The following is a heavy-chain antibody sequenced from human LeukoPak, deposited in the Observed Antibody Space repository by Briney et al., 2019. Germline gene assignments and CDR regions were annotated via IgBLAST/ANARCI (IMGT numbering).Heavy chain of an antibody. D-gene: IGHD6-13*01. CDR1: GGSITSRNYY. CDR2: AYHSGST. Sequence: KPSETLPLTCTVSGGSITSRNYYWGWIRQPPGQGLEWIGNAYHSGSTNYNPSLKSRVTISVDTSKNQFSLTLTSVTAADTAAYYCARHSYSSSYNNPGNWFDPWGQGTLVTVSS. J-gene: IGHJ5*02. V-gene: IGHV4-39*01. CDR3: ARHSYSSSYNNPGNWFDP.